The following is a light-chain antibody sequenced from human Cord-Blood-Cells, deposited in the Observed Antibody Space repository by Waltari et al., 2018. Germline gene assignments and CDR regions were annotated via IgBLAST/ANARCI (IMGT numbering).Light chain of an antibody. J-gene: IGLJ3*02. CDR3: CSYAGSSTWV. V-gene: IGLV2-23*02. Sequence: ALTHPAYSSASPGQSITIPCTAHSSDVGSNNLVPWYQQPPGKAPKLMIYEVNKRPSGVSNRFSGSKSGNTASLTFSGLQAEDEADYYCCSYAGSSTWVLGGGTKLTVL. CDR2: EVN. CDR1: SSDVGSNNL.